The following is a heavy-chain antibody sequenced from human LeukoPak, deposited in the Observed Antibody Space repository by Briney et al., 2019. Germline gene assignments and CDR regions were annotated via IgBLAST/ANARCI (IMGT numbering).Heavy chain of an antibody. CDR3: ASIPTYYYDSSGSAVDY. Sequence: GGSLRLSCAASGFTFSDYYMSWIRQAPGKRLEWVSYISSSSSYTNYADSVKGRFTISRDNAKNSLYLQMNSLRAEDTAVYYCASIPTYYYDSSGSAVDYWGQGTLVTVSS. D-gene: IGHD3-22*01. CDR2: ISSSSSYT. J-gene: IGHJ4*02. V-gene: IGHV3-11*03. CDR1: GFTFSDYY.